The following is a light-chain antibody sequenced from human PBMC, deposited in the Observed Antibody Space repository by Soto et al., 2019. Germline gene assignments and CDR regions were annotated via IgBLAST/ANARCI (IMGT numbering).Light chain of an antibody. V-gene: IGKV4-1*01. CDR3: QQYCSTPRT. CDR2: WAS. J-gene: IGKJ1*01. Sequence: DIVMTQSPDSLAVSLGERATINCKSSQSVLYSSNNKNYLAWYQQKPGQPPKLLIYWASTRESGVPDRFSGSGSGPDFTLTTSSLHAEDVAVYYCQQYCSTPRTFGQGTKVEIK. CDR1: QSVLYSSNNKNY.